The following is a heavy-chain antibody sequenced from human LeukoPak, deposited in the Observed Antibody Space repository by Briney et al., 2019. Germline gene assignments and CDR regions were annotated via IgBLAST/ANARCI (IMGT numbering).Heavy chain of an antibody. CDR1: GGSISSGSYY. D-gene: IGHD2-15*01. CDR3: ARGPGRLGYCSGGSCQGYWFDP. CDR2: IYTSGST. Sequence: SETLSLTCTVSGGSISSGSYYWSWIRQPAGKGLEWIGRIYTSGSTNYNPSLKSRVTISVGTSKNQFSLKLSSVTAADTAVYYCARGPGRLGYCSGGSCQGYWFDPWGQGTLVTVSS. J-gene: IGHJ5*02. V-gene: IGHV4-61*02.